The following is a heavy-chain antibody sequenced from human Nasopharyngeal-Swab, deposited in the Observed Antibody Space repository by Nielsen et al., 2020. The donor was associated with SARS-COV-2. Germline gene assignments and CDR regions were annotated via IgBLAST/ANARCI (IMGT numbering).Heavy chain of an antibody. CDR1: GFTLRSYW. J-gene: IGHJ4*02. V-gene: IGHV3-7*01. CDR3: ARQSGSSWHFEY. D-gene: IGHD1-26*01. Sequence: GESLKISCAASGFTLRSYWMSCVPQSPGKGLEWLANIKQDGSEKYYVDSVKGRFTISRDNAKNSLHLQMNTLRAEDTAVYYCARQSGSSWHFEYWGQGTLVTVSS. CDR2: IKQDGSEK.